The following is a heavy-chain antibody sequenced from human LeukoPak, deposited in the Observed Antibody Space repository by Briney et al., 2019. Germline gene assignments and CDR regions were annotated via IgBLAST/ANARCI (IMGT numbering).Heavy chain of an antibody. J-gene: IGHJ4*02. CDR1: GFTFGSYA. CDR2: MNGGVFKT. V-gene: IGHV3-23*01. D-gene: IGHD4-17*01. CDR3: AKAAGDYHLANFES. Sequence: PGGSLRLSCTGSGFTFGSYAMTWVRQAPGKGLEWVSSMNGGVFKTYYADSVKGRFTISRDNSKSTLYLRMNSLSAEDTAIYYCAKAAGDYHLANFESWGPGTLVTVSS.